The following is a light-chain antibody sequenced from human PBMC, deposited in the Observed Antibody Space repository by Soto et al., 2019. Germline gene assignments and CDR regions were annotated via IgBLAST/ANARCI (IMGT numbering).Light chain of an antibody. CDR2: GAS. V-gene: IGKV3-20*01. CDR3: QQYDTSPRT. CDR1: QSVSSNY. Sequence: EIVLTQSPGTLSLSPGERATLSCRASQSVSSNYLAWYQQKRGQAPRLLIYGASSRATGIPTRFSGSGPGKDFTLPIRRLAPENFPVNYCQQYDTSPRTFGEGTKVEI. J-gene: IGKJ1*01.